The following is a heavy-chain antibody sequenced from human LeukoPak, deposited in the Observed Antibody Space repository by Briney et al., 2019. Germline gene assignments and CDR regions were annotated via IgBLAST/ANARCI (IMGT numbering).Heavy chain of an antibody. CDR2: ISGGGETT. V-gene: IGHV3-23*01. CDR1: GSTFNNYA. Sequence: GGSLRLSCAASGSTFNNYAMNWVRQAPGKGLEWVSSISGGGETTYYADSAKGRFTISRDNSQNTLYLQMNSLRAEDTAVYYCARDYADYVGYFFFDYWGQGTLVTVSS. D-gene: IGHD4-17*01. CDR3: ARDYADYVGYFFFDY. J-gene: IGHJ4*02.